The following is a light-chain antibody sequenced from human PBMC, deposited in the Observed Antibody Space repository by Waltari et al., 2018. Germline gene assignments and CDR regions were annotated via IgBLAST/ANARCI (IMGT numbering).Light chain of an antibody. CDR2: DAS. V-gene: IGKV3-11*01. J-gene: IGKJ5*01. Sequence: EIVLTQFPATLSLSPGERAPLSCRASQSVSTYLAWYQQKPGQAPRLRIYDASNRATGIPARFSGSGSGTDFTLTISSLEPEDFAVYYCQQRSSWPSITFGQGTRLEIK. CDR3: QQRSSWPSIT. CDR1: QSVSTY.